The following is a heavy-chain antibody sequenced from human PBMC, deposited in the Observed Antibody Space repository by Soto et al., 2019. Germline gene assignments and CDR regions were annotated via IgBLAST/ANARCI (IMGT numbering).Heavy chain of an antibody. CDR3: ARGRYCLTGRCFPKWFDS. D-gene: IGHD2-15*01. CDR2: IYKSATT. J-gene: IGHJ5*01. CDR1: GDSISSVDYF. Sequence: SETLSLTCSVSGDSISSVDYFWAWIRQPPGQALEYIGYIYKSATTYYNPSFESRVAISLDTSKSQFSLNVTSVTAADTAVYFCARGRYCLTGRCFPKWFDSWGKGTLVTVSS. V-gene: IGHV4-30-4*01.